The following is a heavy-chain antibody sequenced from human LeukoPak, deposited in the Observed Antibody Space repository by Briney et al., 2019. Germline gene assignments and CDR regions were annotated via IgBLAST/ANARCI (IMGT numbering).Heavy chain of an antibody. D-gene: IGHD4-17*01. J-gene: IGHJ3*02. V-gene: IGHV3-53*01. CDR2: IYSGGST. CDR3: ARATSGDGDHAAFDI. CDR1: GFTVSSNY. Sequence: GGSLRLSCAASGFTVSSNYMSWVRQAPGKGLEWVSVIYSGGSTYYADSVKGRFTISRDNSKNTLYLKMNSLRAEDTAVYYCARATSGDGDHAAFDIWGQGTMVTVSS.